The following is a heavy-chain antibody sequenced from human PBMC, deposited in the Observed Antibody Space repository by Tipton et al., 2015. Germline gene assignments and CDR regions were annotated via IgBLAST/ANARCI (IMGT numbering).Heavy chain of an antibody. J-gene: IGHJ6*02. CDR2: INESGST. Sequence: TLSLTCAVYGGSFSGYYWSWIRQPPGEGLEWIGEINESGSTNYNPSLKSRVTISVDTSKNQFSLILTSVTAADTAVYFCARDLEHGMDVWGQGTTVTVS. V-gene: IGHV4-34*01. CDR3: ARDLEHGMDV. CDR1: GGSFSGYY.